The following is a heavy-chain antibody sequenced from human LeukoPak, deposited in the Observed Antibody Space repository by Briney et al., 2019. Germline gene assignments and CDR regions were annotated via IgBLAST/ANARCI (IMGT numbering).Heavy chain of an antibody. J-gene: IGHJ4*01. V-gene: IGHV4-34*01. D-gene: IGHD6-25*01. CDR3: AGIAADPRANFDY. CDR1: GGSFSGYY. Sequence: SETLSLTCAVYGGSFSGYYWSWIRQPPGKGLEWIGEINHSGSTNYNPSLKSRVTISVDTSKNQFSLKLSSVTAADTAVYYCAGIAADPRANFDYWGQEPWSPSPQ. CDR2: INHSGST.